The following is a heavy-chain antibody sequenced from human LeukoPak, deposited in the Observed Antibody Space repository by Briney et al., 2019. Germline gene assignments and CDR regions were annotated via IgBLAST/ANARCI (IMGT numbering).Heavy chain of an antibody. CDR3: AKGRSPSILTTIFDS. CDR2: ISDSGGKK. J-gene: IGHJ4*02. Sequence: GGSLRLSCAASGFTFTSYAMSWVRQAPGKGLEWVSGISDSGGKKFYADSVKGRFTISRDNSKNTLYLEMNNLRAEDTAVYYCAKGRSPSILTTIFDSWGQGTLVTVSS. V-gene: IGHV3-23*01. D-gene: IGHD5-12*01. CDR1: GFTFTSYA.